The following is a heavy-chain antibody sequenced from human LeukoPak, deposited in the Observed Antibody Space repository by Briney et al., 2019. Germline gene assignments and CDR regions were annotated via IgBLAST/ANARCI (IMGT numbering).Heavy chain of an antibody. Sequence: ASVKVSCKTSNYIFASYGISWLRQAPGQGREWMGWISTYNGDTKFAQNLQGRLTVTTDTPTRTVYMELTSLRSDDTAVYYCARAGRTSTGVFDNWGQGTLVTVSS. J-gene: IGHJ4*02. CDR2: ISTYNGDT. V-gene: IGHV1-18*04. D-gene: IGHD2-2*01. CDR3: ARAGRTSTGVFDN. CDR1: NYIFASYG.